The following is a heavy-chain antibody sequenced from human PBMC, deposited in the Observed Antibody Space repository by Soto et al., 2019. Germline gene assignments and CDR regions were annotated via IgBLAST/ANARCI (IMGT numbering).Heavy chain of an antibody. Sequence: EVQLLESGGGLVQPGGSLRLSCAASGFTFISYAMTWVRQAPGKGLEWVSTLPGRGGGYDTYYAGSVKGRFTISTDNSTNTLYLQMNYLRAEDTAVYYCAKGVWSGFGVYFAYWGQGTLVTVSS. CDR3: AKGVWSGFGVYFAY. CDR2: LPGRGGGYDT. D-gene: IGHD3-3*01. J-gene: IGHJ4*02. V-gene: IGHV3-23*01. CDR1: GFTFISYA.